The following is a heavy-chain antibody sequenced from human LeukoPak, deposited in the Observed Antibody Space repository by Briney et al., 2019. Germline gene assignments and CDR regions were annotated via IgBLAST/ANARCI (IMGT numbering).Heavy chain of an antibody. J-gene: IGHJ4*02. CDR3: ARDYRPSVASTYYDFWSGSFWY. V-gene: IGHV3-74*01. CDR1: GFTFSSYW. D-gene: IGHD3-3*01. CDR2: INTDGSST. Sequence: GGSLRLSCAASGFTFSSYWMHWVRQAPGKGLVWVSRINTDGSSTSYADSVKGRFTISRDNAKNTLYLQMNSLRAEDTAVYYCARDYRPSVASTYYDFWSGSFWYWGQGTLVTVSS.